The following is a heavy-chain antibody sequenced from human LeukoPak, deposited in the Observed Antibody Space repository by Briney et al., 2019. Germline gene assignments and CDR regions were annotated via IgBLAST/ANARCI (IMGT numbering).Heavy chain of an antibody. J-gene: IGHJ4*02. CDR2: VIPIFGTA. Sequence: SVKVSCKASGGTFSSYAISWVRQAPGQGLEWMGGVIPIFGTANYAQKFQGRVTITADESTSTAYMELSSLRSEDTAVYYCARDPGLLKAGAYYFDYWGQGTLVTVSS. CDR1: GGTFSSYA. V-gene: IGHV1-69*13. D-gene: IGHD5-18*01. CDR3: ARDPGLLKAGAYYFDY.